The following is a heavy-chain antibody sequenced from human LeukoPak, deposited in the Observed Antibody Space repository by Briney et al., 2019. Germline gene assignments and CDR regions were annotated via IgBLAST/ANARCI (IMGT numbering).Heavy chain of an antibody. Sequence: ASVRVSCTASGYTFTSCDINWVRQATGQGLEWMGWMNPNSGNTGYAQKFQGRVTMTRNTSISTAYMELSSLRSEDTAVYYCARGISSSSGAFDIWGQGTMVTVSS. D-gene: IGHD6-6*01. V-gene: IGHV1-8*01. CDR3: ARGISSSSGAFDI. J-gene: IGHJ3*02. CDR2: MNPNSGNT. CDR1: GYTFTSCD.